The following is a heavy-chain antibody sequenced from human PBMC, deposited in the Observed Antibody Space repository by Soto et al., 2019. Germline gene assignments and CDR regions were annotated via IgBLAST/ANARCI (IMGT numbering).Heavy chain of an antibody. Sequence: QVQLVQSGAEVKKPGSSVKVSCKASGGTFSSYAISWVRQAPGQGLEWMGGIIHTFGTANYAQKFQGRVTITADKSTSTAYMELSSLRSEDTAVYYCARRSIAAAGKAGYYYGMDVWGQGTTVTVSS. CDR3: ARRSIAAAGKAGYYYGMDV. D-gene: IGHD6-13*01. CDR2: IIHTFGTA. V-gene: IGHV1-69*06. J-gene: IGHJ6*02. CDR1: GGTFSSYA.